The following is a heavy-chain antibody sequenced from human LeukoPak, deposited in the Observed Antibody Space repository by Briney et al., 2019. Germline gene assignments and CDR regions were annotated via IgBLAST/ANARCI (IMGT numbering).Heavy chain of an antibody. V-gene: IGHV3-23*01. CDR3: ADFGSGSYCFDY. CDR2: ISGSGGTT. D-gene: IGHD3-10*01. J-gene: IGHJ4*02. Sequence: GGSLRLSCAASGFTFSADAMSWVRQAPGKGLEWVSVISGSGGTTYYADSVKGRFTISRDNSKNTLYLQMNSLRAEDTAVYYCADFGSGSYCFDYWGQGTLVTVSS. CDR1: GFTFSADA.